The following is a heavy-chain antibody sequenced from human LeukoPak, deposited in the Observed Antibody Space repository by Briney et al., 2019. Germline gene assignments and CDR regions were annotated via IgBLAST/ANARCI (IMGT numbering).Heavy chain of an antibody. CDR2: ISNDGHNK. J-gene: IGHJ4*02. V-gene: IGHV3-30*18. D-gene: IGHD2-2*01. Sequence: GRSLRLSCDASGFTFSTYGMHWVRQAPGKGLEWVAIISNDGHNKYYPDSVKGRFTISRDNSKNTLYLQMNSLRAEDAAVYYCAKNDVGVPAAGYFDYWGQGTLVTVSS. CDR1: GFTFSTYG. CDR3: AKNDVGVPAAGYFDY.